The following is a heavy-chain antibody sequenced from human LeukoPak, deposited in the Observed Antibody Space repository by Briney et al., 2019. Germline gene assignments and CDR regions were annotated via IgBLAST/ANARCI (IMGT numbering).Heavy chain of an antibody. J-gene: IGHJ5*02. D-gene: IGHD6-13*01. V-gene: IGHV1-69*01. CDR1: GGTFSGYA. CDR2: IIPIFGTA. Sequence: SVKVSCKASGGTFSGYAISWVRQAPGQGLEWMGGIIPIFGTANYAQKFQGRVTITADESTSTAYMELSSLRSEDTAVYYCARDPAAAAGTRWFDPWGQGTLVTVSS. CDR3: ARDPAAAAGTRWFDP.